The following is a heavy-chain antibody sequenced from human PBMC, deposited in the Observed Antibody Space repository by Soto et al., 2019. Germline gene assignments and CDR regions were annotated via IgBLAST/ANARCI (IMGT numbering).Heavy chain of an antibody. CDR3: ARDTNSLDP. CDR1: TYSISSGFF. CDR2: IFYTGDT. V-gene: IGHV4-38-2*02. J-gene: IGHJ5*02. D-gene: IGHD1-1*01. Sequence: SETLSLTCSVSTYSISSGFFWGWIRQPPGKGLEWIGSIFYTGDTYYNPSLKSRITMSVDTSRNQFSLKLTSLTAADTAVYYCARDTNSLDPWGQGILVTVS.